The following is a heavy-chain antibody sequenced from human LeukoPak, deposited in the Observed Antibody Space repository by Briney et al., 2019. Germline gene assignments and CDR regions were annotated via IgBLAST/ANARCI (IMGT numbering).Heavy chain of an antibody. D-gene: IGHD3-10*01. Sequence: SETLSLTCTVSGYSISSGYYWGWIRQPPGKGLEWIGYIYYSGSTNYNPSLKSRVTISVDTSKNQFSLKLSSVTAADTAVYYCARMYYYGSGSYSYGMDVWGQGTTVTVSS. CDR3: ARMYYYGSGSYSYGMDV. CDR2: IYYSGST. V-gene: IGHV4-61*01. J-gene: IGHJ6*02. CDR1: GYSISSGYY.